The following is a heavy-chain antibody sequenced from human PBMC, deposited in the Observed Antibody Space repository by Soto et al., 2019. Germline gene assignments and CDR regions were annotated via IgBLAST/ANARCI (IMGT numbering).Heavy chain of an antibody. Sequence: SVKVSCKASGGTFSSYTISWVRQAPGQGLEWMGRIIPILGIANYAQKFQGRVTITADKSTSTAYMELSSLRSEDTAVYYCALADTAFDILTRYYQGSGWFDAWRQGTLVTVSS. CDR3: ALADTAFDILTRYYQGSGWFDA. CDR2: IIPILGIA. V-gene: IGHV1-69*02. J-gene: IGHJ5*02. D-gene: IGHD3-9*01. CDR1: GGTFSSYT.